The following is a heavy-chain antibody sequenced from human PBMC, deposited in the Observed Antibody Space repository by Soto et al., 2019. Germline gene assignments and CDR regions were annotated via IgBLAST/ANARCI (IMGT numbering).Heavy chain of an antibody. V-gene: IGHV3-21*01. J-gene: IGHJ3*02. Sequence: EVQLVESGGGLVKPGGSLRLSCAASGFTFSSYSMNWVRQAPGTGLEWVSSISSSSSYIYYADSVKGRFTISRDNAKNSLYLQMNSLRAEDTAVYYCARDRPYDILTGYSAGSDAFAIGGQGTMFTVSS. D-gene: IGHD3-9*01. CDR2: ISSSSSYI. CDR1: GFTFSSYS. CDR3: ARDRPYDILTGYSAGSDAFAI.